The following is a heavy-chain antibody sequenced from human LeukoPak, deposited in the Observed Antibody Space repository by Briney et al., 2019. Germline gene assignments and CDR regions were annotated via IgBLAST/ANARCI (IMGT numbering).Heavy chain of an antibody. V-gene: IGHV1-2*02. CDR2: INPNSGGT. Sequence: ASVKVSCKASGYTFTGYYMHWVRQAPGQGLEWMGWINPNSGGTNYAQKFQGRVTMTRDTSISTAYMELSRLRSDDTAVYYCARCFHGSGSYCPDYWGQGTLVTVSS. CDR3: ARCFHGSGSYCPDY. D-gene: IGHD3-10*01. CDR1: GYTFTGYY. J-gene: IGHJ4*02.